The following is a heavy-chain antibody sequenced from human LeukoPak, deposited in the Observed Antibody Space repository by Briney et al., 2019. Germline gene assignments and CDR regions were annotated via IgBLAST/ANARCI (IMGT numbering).Heavy chain of an antibody. Sequence: PGASLRLSCAASGFTFNNYAMSWVRQAPGKGLEWVSAITGSGGTTFYADSVKGRFTISRENSKNTLYLQMNSLRAEDTAVYYCAKWGDYDILTGYSDSDYWGQGTPVTVSS. CDR2: ITGSGGTT. D-gene: IGHD3-9*01. J-gene: IGHJ4*02. CDR3: AKWGDYDILTGYSDSDY. V-gene: IGHV3-23*01. CDR1: GFTFNNYA.